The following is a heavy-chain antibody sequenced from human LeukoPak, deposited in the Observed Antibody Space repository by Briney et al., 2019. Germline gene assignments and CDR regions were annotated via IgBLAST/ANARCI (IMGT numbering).Heavy chain of an antibody. CDR2: IHSGGST. CDR1: GFTVSSNY. D-gene: IGHD2-2*01. J-gene: IGHJ4*02. V-gene: IGHV3-53*01. Sequence: GGSLRLSCEVSGFTVSSNYMIWVRQAPGKGLEWVSVIHSGGSTYYADSVKGRFTISRDNSKNTLYLQMNSLRAEDTAVYYCASAPYTSHLYRDFWGQGTLVTVSS. CDR3: ASAPYTSHLYRDF.